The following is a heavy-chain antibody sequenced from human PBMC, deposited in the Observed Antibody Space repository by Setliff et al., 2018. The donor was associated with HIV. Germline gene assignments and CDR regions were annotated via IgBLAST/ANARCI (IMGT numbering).Heavy chain of an antibody. D-gene: IGHD2-8*01. Sequence: GGSLRLSCAASGFTFSNYAMTWVRQAPGKGLEWVANISPEGNKKYYVGSVKGRFTSSRDNAKSSLFLQMSGLRPEDTAVYYCARVLLRTNPLYGVASNWFDPWGQGTLVTVSS. CDR3: ARVLLRTNPLYGVASNWFDP. CDR1: GFTFSNYA. J-gene: IGHJ5*02. CDR2: ISPEGNKK. V-gene: IGHV3-7*03.